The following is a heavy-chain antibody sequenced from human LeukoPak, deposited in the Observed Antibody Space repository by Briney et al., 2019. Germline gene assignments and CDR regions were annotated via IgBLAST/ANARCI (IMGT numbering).Heavy chain of an antibody. Sequence: GGSLRLSCAVSGFTFSSYWMSWVRQAPGKGLEWVANMKPDGSEKYYVDSVKGRFTISRDTSKNSLYLQMNSLRAEDTAVYYCAKDGGYHLDYWGQGTLVTVSS. CDR3: AKDGGYHLDY. V-gene: IGHV3-7*01. D-gene: IGHD2-15*01. CDR1: GFTFSSYW. J-gene: IGHJ4*02. CDR2: MKPDGSEK.